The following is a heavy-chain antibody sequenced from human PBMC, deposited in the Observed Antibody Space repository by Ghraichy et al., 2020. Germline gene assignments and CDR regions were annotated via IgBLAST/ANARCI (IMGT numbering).Heavy chain of an antibody. V-gene: IGHV1-18*01. CDR3: AREKTLWFGELTLWGSQGMDV. CDR2: ISAYNGNT. J-gene: IGHJ6*02. D-gene: IGHD3-10*01. Sequence: ASVKVSCKASGYTFTSYGISWVRQAPGQGLEWMGWISAYNGNTNYAQKLQGRVTMTTDTSTSTAYMELRSLRSDDTAVYYCAREKTLWFGELTLWGSQGMDVWGQGTTVTVSS. CDR1: GYTFTSYG.